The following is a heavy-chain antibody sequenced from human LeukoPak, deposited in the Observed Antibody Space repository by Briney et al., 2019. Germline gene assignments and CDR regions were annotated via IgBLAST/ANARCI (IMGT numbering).Heavy chain of an antibody. Sequence: GGSLRLSCAASGFTVSSNYMSWVRQAPGKGLEWVAVIYSGGSTYYADSVKGRFTISRDNSKNTLYLQMNSLRAEDTAVYYCARGGALWSGYDPNWVDPWGQGTLVTVSS. J-gene: IGHJ5*02. CDR2: IYSGGST. V-gene: IGHV3-66*02. CDR3: ARGGALWSGYDPNWVDP. D-gene: IGHD3-3*01. CDR1: GFTVSSNY.